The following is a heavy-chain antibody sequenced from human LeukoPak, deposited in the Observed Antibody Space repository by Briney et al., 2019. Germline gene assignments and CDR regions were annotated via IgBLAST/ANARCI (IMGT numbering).Heavy chain of an antibody. Sequence: GGSLRLSCAPSGFTFNNYGMHWVRQAPGKGLEWVANIKQDGSEKYYVDSVKGRFTISRDNAKNSLYLQMNSLRAEDTAVYYCARDREYSSSWYASRAYYYFDYWGQGTLVIVSS. CDR1: GFTFNNYG. V-gene: IGHV3-7*01. CDR2: IKQDGSEK. D-gene: IGHD6-13*01. CDR3: ARDREYSSSWYASRAYYYFDY. J-gene: IGHJ4*02.